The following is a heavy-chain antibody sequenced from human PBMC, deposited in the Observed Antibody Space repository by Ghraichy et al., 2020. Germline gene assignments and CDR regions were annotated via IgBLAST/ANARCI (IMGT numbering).Heavy chain of an antibody. J-gene: IGHJ4*02. V-gene: IGHV3-48*03. CDR2: ISSGASTI. Sequence: LSLTCAASGFTFSGYEMHWVRQAPGKGLEWIAYISSGASTIFYADSVKGRFTIYRDNAKHSLYLQMNSLRAEDTAVYYCARENILTYYFDYWGQGTRVTVSS. CDR1: GFTFSGYE. CDR3: ARENILTYYFDY. D-gene: IGHD2/OR15-2a*01.